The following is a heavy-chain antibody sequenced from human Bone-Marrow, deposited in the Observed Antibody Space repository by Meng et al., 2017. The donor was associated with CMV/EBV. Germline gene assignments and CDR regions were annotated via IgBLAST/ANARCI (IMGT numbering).Heavy chain of an antibody. V-gene: IGHV1-18*01. Sequence: ASVKVSCKASGYPYTSYGITWVRQAPGQGLEWIGWVSPYNGNTLYAVKFRGRITMAADSSTMTAYMELRSLRFDDTGEYYCARWGSITWHPGWLDPWGQGTLVTVSS. J-gene: IGHJ5*02. CDR1: GYPYTSYG. CDR3: ARWGSITWHPGWLDP. D-gene: IGHD2-2*01. CDR2: VSPYNGNT.